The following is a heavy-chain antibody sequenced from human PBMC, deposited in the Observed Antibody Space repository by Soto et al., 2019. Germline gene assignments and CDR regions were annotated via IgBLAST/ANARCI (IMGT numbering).Heavy chain of an antibody. CDR3: ARDLGSRAFDP. J-gene: IGHJ5*02. CDR1: GFTFSSYD. V-gene: IGHV3-13*01. CDR2: IGTAGDT. Sequence: LRLSCAASGFTFSSYDMHWVRQATGKGLEWVSAIGTAGDTYYPGSVKGRFTISRENAKNSLYLQVNSLRAGDTAVYYCARDLGSRAFDPWGQGTLVTVSS. D-gene: IGHD2-15*01.